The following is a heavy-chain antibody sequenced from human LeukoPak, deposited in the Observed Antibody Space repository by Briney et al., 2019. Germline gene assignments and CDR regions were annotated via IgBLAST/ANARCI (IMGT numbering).Heavy chain of an antibody. CDR3: ARTYYDYVWGSYPDY. CDR1: GFTFSAYS. J-gene: IGHJ4*02. D-gene: IGHD3-16*02. V-gene: IGHV3-48*04. CDR2: ISGSGSTI. Sequence: GGSLRLSCAASGFTFSAYSMNWVRQAPGKGLEWVSYISGSGSTIYYADSVKGRFTISRDNAKNSLYLQMNSLRAEDTAVYYCARTYYDYVWGSYPDYWGQGTLVTVSS.